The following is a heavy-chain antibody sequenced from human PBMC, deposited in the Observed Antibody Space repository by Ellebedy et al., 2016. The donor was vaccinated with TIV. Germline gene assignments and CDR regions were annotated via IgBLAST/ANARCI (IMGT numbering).Heavy chain of an antibody. J-gene: IGHJ5*02. Sequence: GSLRLSCTVSGGSIDCSSNYWGWIRQPPGKGLEWIGSIYYSGSTYYNPSLKSRVTISVDTSKSQFSLKLSSVTAADTAVYYCARWFGELLYVRWFDPWGQGTLVTVSS. CDR1: GGSIDCSSNY. CDR3: ARWFGELLYVRWFDP. D-gene: IGHD3-10*01. CDR2: IYYSGST. V-gene: IGHV4-39*01.